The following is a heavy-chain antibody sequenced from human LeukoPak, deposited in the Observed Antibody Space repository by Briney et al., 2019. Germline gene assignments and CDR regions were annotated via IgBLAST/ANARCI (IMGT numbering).Heavy chain of an antibody. CDR3: ARAGYSSTWYSRYFDL. CDR1: GFTFSSYD. V-gene: IGHV3-13*01. J-gene: IGHJ2*01. D-gene: IGHD6-13*01. Sequence: DPGGSLRLSCAASGFTFSSYDMHWVRQATGKGLEWVSGIGTAGDIYYPGSVKGRFTISRENAKNSLYLQVNSLRAGDTAVYYCARAGYSSTWYSRYFDLWGRGTLVTVSS. CDR2: IGTAGDI.